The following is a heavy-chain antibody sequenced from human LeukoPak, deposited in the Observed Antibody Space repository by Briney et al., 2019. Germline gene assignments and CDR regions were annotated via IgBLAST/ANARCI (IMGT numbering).Heavy chain of an antibody. D-gene: IGHD3-22*01. Sequence: GGSLRLSCAASGFTFSSYAMSWVRQAPWKGLEWVSAISGSGGSTYYADSVKGRFTISRDNSKNTLYLQMNSLRAEDTAVYYCAKDKYELLLADYFDYWGQGTLVTVSS. CDR1: GFTFSSYA. CDR3: AKDKYELLLADYFDY. V-gene: IGHV3-23*01. CDR2: ISGSGGST. J-gene: IGHJ4*02.